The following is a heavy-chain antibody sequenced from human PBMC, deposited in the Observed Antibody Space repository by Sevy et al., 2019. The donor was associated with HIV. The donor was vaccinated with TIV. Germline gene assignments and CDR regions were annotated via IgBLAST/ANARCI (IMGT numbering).Heavy chain of an antibody. V-gene: IGHV2-5*02. D-gene: IGHD3-22*01. Sequence: SGPTLVEPTQTLTLTCTFSDFSLTSSGVAVAWIRQPPGKALEWLGSIYWDDDKRYRPSLESRLTITQDTSKNQVVLTMINMDPVDTATYYCAHRPSLLTYDSSGYLFDYWGQGTLVTVSS. CDR3: AHRPSLLTYDSSGYLFDY. CDR1: DFSLTSSGVA. J-gene: IGHJ4*02. CDR2: IYWDDDK.